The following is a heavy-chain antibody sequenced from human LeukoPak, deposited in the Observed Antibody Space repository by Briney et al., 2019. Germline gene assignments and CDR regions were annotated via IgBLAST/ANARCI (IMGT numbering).Heavy chain of an antibody. V-gene: IGHV4-34*01. J-gene: IGHJ5*02. CDR3: ARPVYWFDP. CDR1: GGSFSGYY. Sequence: SETLSLTCAVYGGSFSGYYWSWFPHPPGKGLEWIGEINHSGSTNYNPSLKSRVTISVDTSKSQFSLKLSSVTAADTAVYYCARPVYWFDPWGQGTLVTVSS. CDR2: INHSGST.